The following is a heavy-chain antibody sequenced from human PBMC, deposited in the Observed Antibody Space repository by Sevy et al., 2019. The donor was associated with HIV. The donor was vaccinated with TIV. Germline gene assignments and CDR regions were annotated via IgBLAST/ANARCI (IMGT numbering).Heavy chain of an antibody. J-gene: IGHJ6*03. CDR3: ARGIAVFPYYYYMDV. D-gene: IGHD6-19*01. V-gene: IGHV4-4*02. CDR2: IYRSAST. CDR1: GGSISSSNW. Sequence: SETLSLTCAVSGGSISSSNWWSWVRQPPGKGLEWIGEIYRSASTNYNPSLKSRVTITVDKSKNQFSLKLSSVTAADTAVYYCARGIAVFPYYYYMDVWGKGTTVTVSS.